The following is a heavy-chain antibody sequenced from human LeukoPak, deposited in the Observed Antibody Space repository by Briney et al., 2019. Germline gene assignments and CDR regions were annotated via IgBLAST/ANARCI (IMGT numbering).Heavy chain of an antibody. Sequence: GGSLRLSCVASGFMFRSYAMCWVRQAPGKELEWVLFISGNGDSTYYPESVEGRFTVSRDNSKNTLYLQMNSLRPGDTAVYYCTKDGPGSFDYWGQGGPVTVSS. D-gene: IGHD6-19*01. J-gene: IGHJ4*02. CDR2: ISGNGDST. CDR3: TKDGPGSFDY. CDR1: GFMFRSYA. V-gene: IGHV3-23*01.